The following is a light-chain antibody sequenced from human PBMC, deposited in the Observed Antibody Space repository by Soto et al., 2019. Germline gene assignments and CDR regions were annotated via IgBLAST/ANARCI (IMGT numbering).Light chain of an antibody. CDR3: CSYAYGTTVL. CDR1: SSDVGNYNL. V-gene: IGLV2-23*01. Sequence: QSVLTQPASVSGSPGQSITISCTGTSSDVGNYNLVSWYQQHPGKAPKLIIYEDTERPSGVSNRFSASKSGNTASLTISGLQAEDEADYYCCSYAYGTTVLFDGGTKLTVL. CDR2: EDT. J-gene: IGLJ2*01.